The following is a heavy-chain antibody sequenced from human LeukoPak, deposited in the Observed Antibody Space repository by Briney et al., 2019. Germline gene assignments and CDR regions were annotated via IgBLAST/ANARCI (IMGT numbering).Heavy chain of an antibody. V-gene: IGHV4-34*01. Sequence: SSETLSLTCGVFGGSFSGYSWSWIRQPPGKGLEWIGDISYTGSTNYSPSLKSRVAISIDTSKNQFSLKLTSVTAADTAIYYCARVQGQFLESLFDFHFDYWGQGTLVTVSS. D-gene: IGHD3-3*01. CDR3: ARVQGQFLESLFDFHFDY. CDR1: GGSFSGYS. CDR2: ISYTGST. J-gene: IGHJ4*02.